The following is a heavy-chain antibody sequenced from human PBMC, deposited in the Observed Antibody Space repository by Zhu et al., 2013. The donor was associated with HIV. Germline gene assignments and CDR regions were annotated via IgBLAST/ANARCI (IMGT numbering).Heavy chain of an antibody. CDR2: IIPIFGTA. V-gene: IGHV1-69*01. J-gene: IGHJ3*01. CDR1: GGTFSSYT. Sequence: QVQLVQSGAEVKKPGSSVKVSCKASGGTFSSYTITWVRQAPGQGLEWMGGIIPIFGTANYAQMFQGRVTITADESTTTAYMELSSLRSEDTAVYYCARASPTTVVTPPRFEYSWGQGTNGHSSLQ. D-gene: IGHD4-17*01. CDR3: ARASPTTVVTPPRFEYS.